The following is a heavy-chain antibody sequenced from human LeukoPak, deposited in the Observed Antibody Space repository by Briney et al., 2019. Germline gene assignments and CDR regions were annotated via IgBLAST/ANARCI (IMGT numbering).Heavy chain of an antibody. Sequence: PGGSLRLSCVASGFTFTTYGMHWVRQAPGKGLEWVAFIRSDGSNKYYADSVKGRFTISRDNSKKTLYLQTNSLRTEDTSVYYCARARRSGGITMIRGVRDRGWFDSWGQGTLVTVSS. J-gene: IGHJ5*01. CDR2: IRSDGSNK. D-gene: IGHD3-10*01. CDR1: GFTFTTYG. CDR3: ARARRSGGITMIRGVRDRGWFDS. V-gene: IGHV3-30*02.